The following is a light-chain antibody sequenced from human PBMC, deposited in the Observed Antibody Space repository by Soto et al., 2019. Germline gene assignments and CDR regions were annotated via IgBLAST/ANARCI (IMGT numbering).Light chain of an antibody. CDR2: DNN. CDR3: QSYDSSLSGWV. J-gene: IGLJ3*02. V-gene: IGLV1-40*01. Sequence: QSVLTQPPSVSGAPGQRVTISCTGSSSNIGAGCDVHWYQQLPGTAPKLLIYDNNNRPSGVPDRFSGSKSGTSASLAITGLQAEDEADYYCQSYDSSLSGWVFGGGTKLTVL. CDR1: SSNIGAGCD.